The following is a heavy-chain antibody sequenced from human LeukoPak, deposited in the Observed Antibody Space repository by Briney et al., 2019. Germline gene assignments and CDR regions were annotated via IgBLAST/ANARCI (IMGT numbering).Heavy chain of an antibody. CDR3: ARVYYYGSGSPDY. J-gene: IGHJ4*02. Sequence: GGSLRLSCAASGFTFNNYGMHWVRQAPGKGLEWVAFIRYDGSNKYYADSVKGRFTISRDNAKNSLYLQMNSLRAEDTAVYYCARVYYYGSGSPDYWGQGTLVTVSS. V-gene: IGHV3-30*02. CDR2: IRYDGSNK. D-gene: IGHD3-10*01. CDR1: GFTFNNYG.